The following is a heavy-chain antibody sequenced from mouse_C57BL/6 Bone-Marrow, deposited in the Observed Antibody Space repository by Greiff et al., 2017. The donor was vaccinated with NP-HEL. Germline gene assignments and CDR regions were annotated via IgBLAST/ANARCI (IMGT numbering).Heavy chain of an antibody. Sequence: EVKLVESGGGLVQPGGSLTLSCAASGFTFSDYGMAWVRQAPRKGPEWVAFISNLAYSIYYADTVTGRFTISRENAKNTLYLEMSSLRSEDTAMYYCARLTTVVAPYAMDYWGQGTSVTVSS. CDR2: ISNLAYSI. CDR3: ARLTTVVAPYAMDY. J-gene: IGHJ4*01. CDR1: GFTFSDYG. V-gene: IGHV5-15*01. D-gene: IGHD1-1*01.